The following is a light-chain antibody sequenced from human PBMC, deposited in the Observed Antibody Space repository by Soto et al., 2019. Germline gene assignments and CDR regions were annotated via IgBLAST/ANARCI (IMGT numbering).Light chain of an antibody. Sequence: PGDRATLSCRASQSLSVSYIAWYQQKPGQAPRLLIYSTSTRAAGIPDRFTGRGSGTHFTLAISRLEPGDFAVYYCHQFGDSPQTFGQGTTVEV. CDR3: HQFGDSPQT. J-gene: IGKJ1*01. V-gene: IGKV3-20*01. CDR2: STS. CDR1: QSLSVSY.